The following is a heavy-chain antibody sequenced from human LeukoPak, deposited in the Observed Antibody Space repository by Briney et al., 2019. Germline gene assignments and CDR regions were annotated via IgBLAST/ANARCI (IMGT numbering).Heavy chain of an antibody. CDR1: GFTFNKYY. V-gene: IGHV3-74*01. Sequence: GGSPRLSCAVSGFTFNKYYMHWVRQAPGKGLVWVSRISSDGSNTNYADSVKGRFTISRDNAKNTLYLQMNSLRAEDTAVYYCIRVPYWGQGALVTVSS. J-gene: IGHJ4*02. CDR2: ISSDGSNT. CDR3: IRVPY.